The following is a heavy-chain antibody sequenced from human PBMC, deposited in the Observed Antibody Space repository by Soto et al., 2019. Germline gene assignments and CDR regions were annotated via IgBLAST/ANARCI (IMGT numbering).Heavy chain of an antibody. J-gene: IGHJ4*02. CDR3: AKLYYDFSSGSDY. CDR2: ISDSGGNT. CDR1: GFTFTNYA. Sequence: EVQLLESGGGLVQPGGSLRLSCAASGFTFTNYAMNWVRQAPGKGLEWVSTISDSGGNTYYADSVKGRFTISRDNSDNTLYLQMNGLRAEDTVIYYCAKLYYDFSSGSDYWGQGALVTVSS. V-gene: IGHV3-23*01. D-gene: IGHD3-3*01.